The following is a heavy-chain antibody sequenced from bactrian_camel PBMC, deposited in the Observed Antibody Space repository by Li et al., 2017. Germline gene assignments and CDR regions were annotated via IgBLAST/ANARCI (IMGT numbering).Heavy chain of an antibody. CDR2: LDSAGRI. CDR1: GYIDMTYC. V-gene: IGHV3S53*01. D-gene: IGHD3*01. CDR3: AADFFPASCSMREGAVDY. J-gene: IGHJ4*01. Sequence: HVQLVESGGGSVQAGGSLRLSCEASGYIDMTYCMGWFRQSPGNQREGVAALDSAGRIEYADSVKGRFTISQNTAKNTLYLQMNSLEPEDTAMYYCAADFFPASCSMREGAVDYWGQGAQVTVS.